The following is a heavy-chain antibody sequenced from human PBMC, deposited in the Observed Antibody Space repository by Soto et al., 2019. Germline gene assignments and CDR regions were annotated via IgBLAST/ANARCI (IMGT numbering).Heavy chain of an antibody. D-gene: IGHD2-2*01. V-gene: IGHV3-33*01. CDR3: ARDRQYVVVPAAIDY. J-gene: IGHJ4*02. Sequence: QVQLVESGGGVVQPGRSLRLSCAASGFTFSSYGMHWVRQAPGKGLEWVAVIWYDGSNKYYADSVKGRFTISRDNSKNTLYLQMNSLRAEDTAVYYCARDRQYVVVPAAIDYWGQGTLVTVSS. CDR2: IWYDGSNK. CDR1: GFTFSSYG.